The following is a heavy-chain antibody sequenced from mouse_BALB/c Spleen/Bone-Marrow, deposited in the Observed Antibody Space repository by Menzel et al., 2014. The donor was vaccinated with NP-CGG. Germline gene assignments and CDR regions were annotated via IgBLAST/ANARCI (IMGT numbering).Heavy chain of an antibody. CDR1: GYTFTNYW. V-gene: IGHV1-69*02. J-gene: IGHJ4*01. Sequence: QVQLQQSGAELVRPGASVKLSCKASGYTFTNYWINWVKQRPGQGLEWIGNIYPSDSYANYNQKFKDKATLTVDKSSSAAYMQLSSPTSEDSAVYYCTRWLPYGMDYWGQGAAVTVAS. CDR3: TRWLPYGMDY. CDR2: IYPSDSYA. D-gene: IGHD2-2*01.